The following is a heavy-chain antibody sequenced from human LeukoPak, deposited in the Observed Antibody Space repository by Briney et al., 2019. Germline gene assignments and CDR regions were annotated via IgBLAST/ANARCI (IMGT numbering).Heavy chain of an antibody. CDR3: ARDPSEWDSNYWDAFDI. CDR1: GGSISSGGYY. V-gene: IGHV4-30-2*01. CDR2: IYHSGST. J-gene: IGHJ3*02. D-gene: IGHD4-11*01. Sequence: PSETLSLTCTVSGGSISSGGYYWSWIRQPPGKGLEWIGYIYHSGSTYYNPSLKSRVTISVDRSKNQFSLKLSSVTAADTAVYYCARDPSEWDSNYWDAFDIWGQGTMVTVSS.